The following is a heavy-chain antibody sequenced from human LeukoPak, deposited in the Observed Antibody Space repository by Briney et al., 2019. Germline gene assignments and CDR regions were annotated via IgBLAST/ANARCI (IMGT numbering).Heavy chain of an antibody. V-gene: IGHV1-24*01. Sequence: ASVKVSCKVSGYTLTELSMHWVRQAPGKGLEGMGGFDPEDGETIYAQKFQGRVTITADESTSTAYMELSSLRSEDTAVYYCARGGSYYPDYYYYYMDVWGKGTTVTISS. J-gene: IGHJ6*03. D-gene: IGHD1-26*01. CDR3: ARGGSYYPDYYYYYMDV. CDR2: FDPEDGET. CDR1: GYTLTELS.